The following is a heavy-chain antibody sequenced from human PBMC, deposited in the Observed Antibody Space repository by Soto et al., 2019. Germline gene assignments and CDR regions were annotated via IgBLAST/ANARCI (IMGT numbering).Heavy chain of an antibody. J-gene: IGHJ4*02. D-gene: IGHD3-9*01. CDR3: ARGSYYDILTGYYSGVDY. CDR1: GGSISSSSYY. Sequence: QLQLQESGPELVKPSETLSLTCTVSGGSISSSSYYWGWIRQPPGKGLEWIGSIYYSGSTYYNPSLKSRVTISVDTSKNQFSLKLSSVTAADTAVYYCARGSYYDILTGYYSGVDYWGQGTLVTVSS. V-gene: IGHV4-39*01. CDR2: IYYSGST.